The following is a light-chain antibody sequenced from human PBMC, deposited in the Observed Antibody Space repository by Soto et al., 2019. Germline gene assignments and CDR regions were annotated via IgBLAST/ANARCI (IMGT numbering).Light chain of an antibody. V-gene: IGKV4-1*01. CDR3: QHYYTPPYT. J-gene: IGKJ2*01. CDR2: WAS. CDR1: QSVLHSSNNKNY. Sequence: DIVMTQSPDSLAVSLGERATINCKSSQSVLHSSNNKNYLAWYQQKPRQPPKLLIYWASSRDSGVPDRFSGSGCGTDFTLTISSLQAEDVAVYYCQHYYTPPYTFGQGTKVEIK.